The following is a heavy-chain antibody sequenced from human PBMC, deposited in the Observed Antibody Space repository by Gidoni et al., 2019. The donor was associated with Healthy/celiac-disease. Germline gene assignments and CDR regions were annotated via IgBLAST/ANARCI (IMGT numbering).Heavy chain of an antibody. CDR3: ARDSGPLMTAEDYFDY. Sequence: QVQLVQSGAEVKKPGASVKVSCKASGYTFTGYYMHWVRQAPGQGLEWMGWINPNSGGTNYAQKFQGRVTMTRDTSISTAYMELSRLRSDDTAVYYCARDSGPLMTAEDYFDYWGQGTLVTVSS. CDR1: GYTFTGYY. CDR2: INPNSGGT. J-gene: IGHJ4*02. D-gene: IGHD2-21*02. V-gene: IGHV1-2*02.